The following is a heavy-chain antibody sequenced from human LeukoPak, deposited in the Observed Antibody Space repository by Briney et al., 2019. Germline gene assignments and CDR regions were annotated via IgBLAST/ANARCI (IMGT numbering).Heavy chain of an antibody. Sequence: GGSLRLSCAASGFTFSSYWMHWVRQAPGKGLVWVSRINTDGSSTSYADSVKGRFTISRDNAKNTLYLQMNSLRAEDTAVYYCARDEYYYDSSGYSWFDPWGQGTLVTASS. CDR1: GFTFSSYW. D-gene: IGHD3-22*01. J-gene: IGHJ5*02. V-gene: IGHV3-74*01. CDR3: ARDEYYYDSSGYSWFDP. CDR2: INTDGSST.